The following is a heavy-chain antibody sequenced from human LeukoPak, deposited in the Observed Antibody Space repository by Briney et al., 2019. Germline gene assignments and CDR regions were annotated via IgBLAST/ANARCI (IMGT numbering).Heavy chain of an antibody. J-gene: IGHJ6*02. CDR2: INPSGGST. CDR3: ARATRNCGGGDCYTVPPQKNYGMDV. V-gene: IGHV1-46*02. Sequence: ASVKVSCKASGYIFNSYYMHWVRQAPGQGLEWMGIINPSGGSTSYATKFQGRVTMTRDTSTSTVYMELSSLKSEDTAVYYCARATRNCGGGDCYTVPPQKNYGMDVWGQGTTVTVSS. CDR1: GYIFNSYY. D-gene: IGHD2-21*02.